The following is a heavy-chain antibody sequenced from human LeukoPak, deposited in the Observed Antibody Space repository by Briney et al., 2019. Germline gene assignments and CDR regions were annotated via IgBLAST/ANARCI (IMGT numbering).Heavy chain of an antibody. CDR1: GYTFTGYY. Sequence: ASVKVSCKASGYTFTGYYMHWVRQAPGQGLEWMGRINPNNGGTNYAQKFQGRVTMTRDTSISTAYMELSRLRSDDTAVYYCARDRGYSGNGAFDIWGQGTMVTVSS. J-gene: IGHJ3*02. D-gene: IGHD5-12*01. CDR2: INPNNGGT. CDR3: ARDRGYSGNGAFDI. V-gene: IGHV1-2*06.